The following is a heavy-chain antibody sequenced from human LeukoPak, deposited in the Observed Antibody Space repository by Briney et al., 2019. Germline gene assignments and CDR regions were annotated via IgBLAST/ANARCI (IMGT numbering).Heavy chain of an antibody. V-gene: IGHV3-15*01. J-gene: IGHJ3*02. CDR1: GFTFSNAW. CDR2: IKSKTDGGTT. Sequence: GGSLRLSCAASGFTFSNAWMSWVRQAPGKGLEWVGRIKSKTDGGTTDYAAPVKGRFTISRDDSKNTLYQQMNSLKTEDTAVYYCTTEKGGQDAFDIWGQGTMVTVSS. D-gene: IGHD6-25*01. CDR3: TTEKGGQDAFDI.